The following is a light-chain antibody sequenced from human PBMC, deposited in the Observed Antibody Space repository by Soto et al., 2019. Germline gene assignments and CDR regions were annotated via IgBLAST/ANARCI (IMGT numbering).Light chain of an antibody. Sequence: EIVLTQSPATLSLSPGERATLSCRASQSVSSYLAWYQQKPGQAPRLLIYDASNRATGIPARFSGSGSGTEFTLTIGSLEPEDFAVYYCQQRSNWPKTFGQGTKLEIK. V-gene: IGKV3-11*01. CDR3: QQRSNWPKT. CDR1: QSVSSY. CDR2: DAS. J-gene: IGKJ2*01.